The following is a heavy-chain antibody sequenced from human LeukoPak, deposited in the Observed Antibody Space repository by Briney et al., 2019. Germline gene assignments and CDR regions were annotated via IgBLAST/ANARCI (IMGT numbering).Heavy chain of an antibody. CDR1: GDSVSSGSYY. CDR3: AGGSGWLCDY. V-gene: IGHV4-61*01. Sequence: SETLSLTCSVSGDSVSSGSYYWSWIRQPPGKGLEWIGYIYYSGSTNYNPSLRGRVTISVDTSKNQFSLTLSSVTAADTAVYYCAGGSGWLCDYWGQGIPVTVSP. CDR2: IYYSGST. J-gene: IGHJ4*02. D-gene: IGHD6-19*01.